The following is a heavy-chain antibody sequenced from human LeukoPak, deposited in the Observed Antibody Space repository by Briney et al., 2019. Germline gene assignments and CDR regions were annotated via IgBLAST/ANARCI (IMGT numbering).Heavy chain of an antibody. CDR2: INTDNGNT. D-gene: IGHD4-17*01. CDR3: ARGSRGTGDFVWFDP. Sequence: ASVKVSCKASGYTFSSNSIHWVRQAPGQRLEWMGWINTDNGNTKYSHKFQGRVTITRDISASTAYMDLSGLKSEDTAVYYCARGSRGTGDFVWFDPWGQGTLVIVSS. J-gene: IGHJ5*02. V-gene: IGHV1-3*04. CDR1: GYTFSSNS.